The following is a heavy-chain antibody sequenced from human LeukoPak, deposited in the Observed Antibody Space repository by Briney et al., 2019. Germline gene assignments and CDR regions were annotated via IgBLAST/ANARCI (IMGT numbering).Heavy chain of an antibody. CDR1: GFIFNNYW. J-gene: IGHJ4*02. CDR2: ISNSGSTI. D-gene: IGHD6-19*01. V-gene: IGHV3-48*04. CDR3: ARAGVAGTVYFDY. Sequence: GGSLRLSCAGSGFIFNNYWMNWVRQAPGKGLEWVSYISNSGSTIYYADSVRGRFTISRDNARNSLSLQMNSLRAEDTAVYYCARAGVAGTVYFDYWGQGTLVTVSS.